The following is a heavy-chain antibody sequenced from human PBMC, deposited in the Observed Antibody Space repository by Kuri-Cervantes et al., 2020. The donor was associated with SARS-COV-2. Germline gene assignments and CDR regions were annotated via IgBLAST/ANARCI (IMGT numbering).Heavy chain of an antibody. CDR2: IDGGGTSI. CDR3: ARGDGMDV. V-gene: IGHV3-74*01. Sequence: GGSLRLSCAASGFTFSAYWMHWVRHAPGKGLVWVSHIDGGGTSIGYADSVKGRFTISRDNAKGTLYLQMNSLRAEDTAMYYCARGDGMDVWGQGTTVTVSS. CDR1: GFTFSAYW. J-gene: IGHJ6*02.